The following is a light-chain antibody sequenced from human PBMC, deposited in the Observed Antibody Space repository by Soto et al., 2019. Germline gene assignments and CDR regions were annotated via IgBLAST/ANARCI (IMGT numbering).Light chain of an antibody. V-gene: IGKV3-20*01. Sequence: EIVLTHSPSTLSLSPVERATLSCSASQSVSSSYLAWYQQKPGQAPRLLIYGASSRATGIPDRLSGSGSGTDFTLTISRLEPEDFAVYYRQQYGSSPLTFGQGTKVDIK. J-gene: IGKJ1*01. CDR3: QQYGSSPLT. CDR1: QSVSSSY. CDR2: GAS.